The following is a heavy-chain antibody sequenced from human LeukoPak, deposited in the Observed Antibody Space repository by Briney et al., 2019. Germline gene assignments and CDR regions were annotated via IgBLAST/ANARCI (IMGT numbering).Heavy chain of an antibody. CDR1: GFTFNIYA. CDR3: ARGGGVDAAMALDY. Sequence: GGSLRLSCAASGFTFNIYAMHWVRLAPGQGLEWVAIIYYDGSVKYYADSVKGRFTISRDSSKNTVYLIMNRLRADDTAVYYCARGGGVDAAMALDYWGQGTLVAVSS. D-gene: IGHD5-18*01. V-gene: IGHV3-33*01. J-gene: IGHJ4*02. CDR2: IYYDGSVK.